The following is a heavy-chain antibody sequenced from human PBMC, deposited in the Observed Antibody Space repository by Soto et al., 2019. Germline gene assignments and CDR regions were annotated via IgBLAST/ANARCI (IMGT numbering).Heavy chain of an antibody. CDR3: ARSKGPYESSGPVDY. D-gene: IGHD3-22*01. J-gene: IGHJ4*02. V-gene: IGHV3-64*01. Sequence: EVQLVESGGGLVQPGGSLRLSCAASGFTFSSYAMHWVRQAPGKGREYVSAISSNGGSTYYANSVKGRFTISRDNSKNTLYLQMGSLRAEDMAVYSCARSKGPYESSGPVDYWVQGTLVTVSS. CDR1: GFTFSSYA. CDR2: ISSNGGST.